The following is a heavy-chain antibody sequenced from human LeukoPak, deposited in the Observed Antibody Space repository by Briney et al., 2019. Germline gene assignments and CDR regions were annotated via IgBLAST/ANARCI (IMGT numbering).Heavy chain of an antibody. CDR2: MHQNGSEK. V-gene: IGHV3-7*01. CDR1: GFTFSRSW. Sequence: GGSLRLSCAASGFTFSRSWMSWVRQAPEKGLEWVANMHQNGSEKYYVDSVKGRFTISRDNARNSLYLQMNSLKAEDTAVYYCARGDVSRVGDYYYYYMDVWGKGTTVTVSS. CDR3: ARGDVSRVGDYYYYYMDV. J-gene: IGHJ6*03. D-gene: IGHD2-15*01.